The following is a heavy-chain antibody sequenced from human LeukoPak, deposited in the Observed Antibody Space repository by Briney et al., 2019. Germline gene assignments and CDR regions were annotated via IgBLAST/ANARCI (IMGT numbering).Heavy chain of an antibody. CDR3: AKPSTTSWFDAFDL. Sequence: GGSLRLSCAASGFTFSSYAMHWVRQAPGKGLEWVAVISYDGSNKYYADSVKGRFTISRDNSKNTLYLQMNSLRAEDTAVYYCAKPSTTSWFDAFDLWGQGTMVTVSS. CDR1: GFTFSSYA. D-gene: IGHD2-2*01. V-gene: IGHV3-30-3*02. CDR2: ISYDGSNK. J-gene: IGHJ3*01.